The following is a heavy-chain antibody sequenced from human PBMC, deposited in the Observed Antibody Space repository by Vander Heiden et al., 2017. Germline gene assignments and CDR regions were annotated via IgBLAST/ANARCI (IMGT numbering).Heavy chain of an antibody. J-gene: IGHJ5*02. CDR3: TRESGRNWFDA. D-gene: IGHD3-3*01. CDR2: IRSKANSYAT. Sequence: EVQLVESGGGLVQPGGSLTLSCAASGFTFSGSAMHWVRQASGKGLEWVGRIRSKANSYATAYAASVKGRFTISRDDSKNTAYLQMNSLKTEDTAVYYCTRESGRNWFDAGAREPWSPSPQ. V-gene: IGHV3-73*02. CDR1: GFTFSGSA.